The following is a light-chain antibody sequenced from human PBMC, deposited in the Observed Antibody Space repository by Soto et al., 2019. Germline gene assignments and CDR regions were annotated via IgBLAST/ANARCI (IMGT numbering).Light chain of an antibody. Sequence: DIQLTQSPSFLSASVGDRVTITCRASQGIGRSLAWYQQNPGKVPKLLIYDAVILQSGVPSRFSGSGSGTEFTLTISSLQPEDFATYYCHQLSEYPLTFGGVTKVELK. J-gene: IGKJ4*01. CDR2: DAV. CDR3: HQLSEYPLT. V-gene: IGKV1-9*01. CDR1: QGIGRS.